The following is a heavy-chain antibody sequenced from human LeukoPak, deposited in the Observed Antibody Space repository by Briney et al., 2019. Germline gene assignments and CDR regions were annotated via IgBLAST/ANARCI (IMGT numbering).Heavy chain of an antibody. J-gene: IGHJ6*02. V-gene: IGHV3-23*01. Sequence: GGSLRLSCAASGFTFSSYAMSWVRQAPGKGLEWVSAISGSGGSTYYADSVKGRFTISRDNSKNTLYLLMNSLRAEDTAVYYCAKSLSGIAAAPYYYYGMDVWGQGTTVTVSS. D-gene: IGHD6-13*01. CDR2: ISGSGGST. CDR3: AKSLSGIAAAPYYYYGMDV. CDR1: GFTFSSYA.